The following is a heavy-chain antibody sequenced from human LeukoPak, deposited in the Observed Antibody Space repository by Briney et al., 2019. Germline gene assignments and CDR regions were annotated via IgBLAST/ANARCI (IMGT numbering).Heavy chain of an antibody. Sequence: GGSLRLSCSASGFTFSSYAMHWVRQAPGKGLEYVSAISSNGGSTHYADSVKGRFTISRDNYKNTLYLQMSSLRAENTAVYYWGKDRAGDLASGLVFDDWGQGTLVTVSS. CDR3: GKDRAGDLASGLVFDD. CDR1: GFTFSSYA. D-gene: IGHD3/OR15-3a*01. J-gene: IGHJ4*02. CDR2: ISSNGGST. V-gene: IGHV3-64D*06.